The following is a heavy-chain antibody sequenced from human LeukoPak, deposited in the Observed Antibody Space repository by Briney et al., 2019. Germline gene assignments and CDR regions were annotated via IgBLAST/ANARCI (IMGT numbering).Heavy chain of an antibody. Sequence: GESLEISWEGSGYSFTSYWIGWGRQMPGKGLEWMGIIYPGDSDTRYSPSFQGQVTISADKSISTAYLQWSSLKASDTAMYYCARRGGSRNFDYWGQGTLVTVSS. J-gene: IGHJ4*02. V-gene: IGHV5-51*01. CDR3: ARRGGSRNFDY. CDR1: GYSFTSYW. CDR2: IYPGDSDT. D-gene: IGHD2-15*01.